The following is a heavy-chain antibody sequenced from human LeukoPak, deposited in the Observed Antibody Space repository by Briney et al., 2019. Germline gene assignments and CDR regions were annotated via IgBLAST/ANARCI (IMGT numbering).Heavy chain of an antibody. CDR3: ARGLYGGYAYYYYGMDV. CDR1: GFTFSSYW. J-gene: IGHJ6*02. CDR2: IKQDGSEK. V-gene: IGHV3-7*01. D-gene: IGHD5-12*01. Sequence: QAGGSLRLSCAASGFTFSSYWMSWVRQAPGKGLEWVANIKQDGSEKYYVDSVKGRFTISRDNAKNSLYLQMNSLRAEDTAVYYCARGLYGGYAYYYYGMDVWGQGTTVTVSS.